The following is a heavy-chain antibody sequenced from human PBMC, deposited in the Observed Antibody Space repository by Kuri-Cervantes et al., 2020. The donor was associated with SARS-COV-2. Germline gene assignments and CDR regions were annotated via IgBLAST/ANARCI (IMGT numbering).Heavy chain of an antibody. D-gene: IGHD4-23*01. CDR3: ATTTVVIGSYYYYYGMDV. CDR2: TRNKANSYTT. V-gene: IGHV3-72*01. J-gene: IGHJ6*02. CDR1: GFTFSDHY. Sequence: LSLTCAASGFTFSDHYMDWVRQAPGKGLEWVGRTRNKANSYTTEYAASVKGRFTISRDDSKNSLYLQMNSLKTEDTAVYYCATTTVVIGSYYYYYGMDVWGQGTTVTVSS.